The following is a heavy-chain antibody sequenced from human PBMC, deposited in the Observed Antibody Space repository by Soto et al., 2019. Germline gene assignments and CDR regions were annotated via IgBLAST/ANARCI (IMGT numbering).Heavy chain of an antibody. CDR2: ISGSGGST. Sequence: GGSLRLSCAASGFTFSSYAMSWVRQAPGKGLEWVSAISGSGGSTYYADSVKGRFTISRDNSKNTLYLQMNSLRAEDTAVYYCSSTSMGYYYYGMDVWGQGTTVTVSS. J-gene: IGHJ6*02. V-gene: IGHV3-23*01. CDR1: GFTFSSYA. CDR3: SSTSMGYYYYGMDV. D-gene: IGHD2-2*01.